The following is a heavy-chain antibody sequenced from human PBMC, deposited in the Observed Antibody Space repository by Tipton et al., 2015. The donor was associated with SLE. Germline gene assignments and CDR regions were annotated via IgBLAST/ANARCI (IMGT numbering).Heavy chain of an antibody. CDR1: YW. D-gene: IGHD5-18*01. Sequence: YWSWIRQPPGKGLEWIGIIYPGDSDTRYSPSFQGQVTISADKSISTAYLQWSSLKASDTAMYYCASRDTAMGGVDYWGQGTLVTVSS. CDR2: IYPGDSDT. J-gene: IGHJ4*02. V-gene: IGHV5-51*01. CDR3: ASRDTAMGGVDY.